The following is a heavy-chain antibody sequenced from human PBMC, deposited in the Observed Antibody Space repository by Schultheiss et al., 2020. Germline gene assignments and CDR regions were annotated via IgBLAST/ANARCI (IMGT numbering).Heavy chain of an antibody. CDR3: ARDLGYYGSGSRPLDV. D-gene: IGHD3-10*01. V-gene: IGHV4-34*09. Sequence: SETLSLTCAVYGGSFSGYYWSWIRQPPGKGLEWIGYIYYSGSTYYNPSLKSRVTISVDTSKNQFSLKLSSVTAADTAVYYCARDLGYYGSGSRPLDVWGKGTTVTVSS. CDR1: GGSFSGYY. CDR2: IYYSGST. J-gene: IGHJ6*04.